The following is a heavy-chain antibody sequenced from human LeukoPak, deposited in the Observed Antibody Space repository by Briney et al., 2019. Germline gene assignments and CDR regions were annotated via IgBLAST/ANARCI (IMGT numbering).Heavy chain of an antibody. CDR1: GGSVSSGSYY. Sequence: SETLSLTCTVSGGSVSSGSYYWSWIRQPPGKGLEWIGYIYYSGSTSYNPSLKSRVTISVDTSKNQFSLKLSSVTAADTAVYYCARTNYDFWSGYYPPFDYWGQGTLVTVSS. CDR3: ARTNYDFWSGYYPPFDY. CDR2: IYYSGST. D-gene: IGHD3-3*01. V-gene: IGHV4-61*01. J-gene: IGHJ4*02.